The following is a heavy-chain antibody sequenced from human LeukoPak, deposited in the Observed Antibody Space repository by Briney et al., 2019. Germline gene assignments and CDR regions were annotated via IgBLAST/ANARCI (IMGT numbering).Heavy chain of an antibody. Sequence: SETLSLTCAVYGGSFSGYYWSWIRQPPGKGLEWIGSIYYSGSTYYNPSLKSRVTISVDTSKNQFSLKLSSVTAADTAVYYCATCLWFGELSQPIDYWGQGTLVTVSS. CDR1: GGSFSGYY. CDR3: ATCLWFGELSQPIDY. D-gene: IGHD3-10*01. CDR2: IYYSGST. V-gene: IGHV4-34*01. J-gene: IGHJ4*02.